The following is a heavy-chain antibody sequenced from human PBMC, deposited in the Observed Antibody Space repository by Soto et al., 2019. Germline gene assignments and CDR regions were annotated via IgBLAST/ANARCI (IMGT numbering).Heavy chain of an antibody. CDR1: GGTFSSHA. D-gene: IGHD5-12*01. V-gene: IGHV1-69*13. CDR3: AMGGRWLQFDY. Sequence: SVKVSCKASGGTFSSHAISWVRQAPGQGLEWMGGIIPIFGTANYAQKFQGRVTITADESTSTAYMELSSLRSEDTAVYYCAMGGRWLQFDYWGQGTLVTVSS. J-gene: IGHJ4*02. CDR2: IIPIFGTA.